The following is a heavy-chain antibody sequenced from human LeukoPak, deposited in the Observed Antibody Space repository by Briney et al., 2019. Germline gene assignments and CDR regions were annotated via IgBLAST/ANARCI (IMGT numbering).Heavy chain of an antibody. CDR2: IRSKAYGGTT. J-gene: IGHJ1*01. V-gene: IGHV3-49*04. D-gene: IGHD6-19*01. CDR3: TRQEQWLVRVYFQH. Sequence: GRSLRLSCTASGFTFGDYAMSWVRQAPGKGLEWVGFIRSKAYGGTTEYAASVKGRFTISRDDSKGIAYLQMNSLKTEDTAVYFCTRQEQWLVRVYFQHWGQGTLVTVSS. CDR1: GFTFGDYA.